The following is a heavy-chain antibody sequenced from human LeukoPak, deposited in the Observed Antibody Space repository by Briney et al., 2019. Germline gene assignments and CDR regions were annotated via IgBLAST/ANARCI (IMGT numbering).Heavy chain of an antibody. V-gene: IGHV5-51*01. D-gene: IGHD6-13*01. CDR1: GYSFSDFR. J-gene: IGHJ4*02. CDR3: ARPHGQYSSSWYYY. CDR2: VYPGDSDT. Sequence: GESLKISCKGSGYSFSDFRIVWVRQMPGKGLEWMGVVYPGDSDTRYSPSFQGQVTISADKSISTAYLQWSSLKASDTAMYYCARPHGQYSSSWYYYWGQGTLVTVSS.